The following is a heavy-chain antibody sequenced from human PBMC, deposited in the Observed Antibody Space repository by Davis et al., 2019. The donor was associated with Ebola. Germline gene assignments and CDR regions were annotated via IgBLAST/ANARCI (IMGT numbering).Heavy chain of an antibody. Sequence: MPSETLFLTCTVSGGSISSYYWSWIRQPPGKGLEWIGYIYYSGSTNCNPSLKSRVTISVDTSKNQFSLKLSSVTAADTAVYYCARGPSYYYDSSGYFDYWGQGTLVTVSS. J-gene: IGHJ4*02. D-gene: IGHD3-22*01. V-gene: IGHV4-59*01. CDR3: ARGPSYYYDSSGYFDY. CDR2: IYYSGST. CDR1: GGSISSYY.